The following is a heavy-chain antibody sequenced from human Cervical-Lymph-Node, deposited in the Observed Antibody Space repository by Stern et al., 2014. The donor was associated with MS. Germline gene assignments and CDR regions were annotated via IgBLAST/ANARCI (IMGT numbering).Heavy chain of an antibody. V-gene: IGHV3-23*01. CDR1: GFTFSRNA. J-gene: IGHJ2*01. Sequence: EVQLLESGGDLVQPGGSLRLSCVASGFTFSRNAMTWVRQAPGKVLDWVTSISGSGFKAYYADSVKGRFTISRDNSKSALFLQMNGLRVDDTAVYYCTLGNLWGRGTLVTVSS. CDR3: TLGNL. D-gene: IGHD7-27*01. CDR2: ISGSGFKA.